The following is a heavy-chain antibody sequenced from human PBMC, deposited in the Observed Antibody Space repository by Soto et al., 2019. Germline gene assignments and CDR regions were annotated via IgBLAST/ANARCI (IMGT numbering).Heavy chain of an antibody. J-gene: IGHJ4*02. CDR3: TKDRIFGSAWYVEYFDS. Sequence: QVQLVESGGGVVQPGRSLRLSCAASGFTFRSYGMHWVRQAPGKGLEWVAGISYDGIKIYYADSVKGRFTISRDNSKGTLLLQMNSMRAEDTAVYFCTKDRIFGSAWYVEYFDSWGLGTLVTVSS. CDR1: GFTFRSYG. D-gene: IGHD6-19*01. V-gene: IGHV3-30*18. CDR2: ISYDGIKI.